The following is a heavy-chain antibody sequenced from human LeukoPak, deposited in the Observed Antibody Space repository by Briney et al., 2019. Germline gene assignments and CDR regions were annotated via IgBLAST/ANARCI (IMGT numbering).Heavy chain of an antibody. CDR2: INTDGSVS. CDR3: GRVNGDSAWVDP. Sequence: GGSLRLSCAASGFTFSSHWMYWVRQAPGKGLAWVARINTDGSVSAYPDSVEGRFTISRDNAKNTLLLQMNSLRAEDTAVYYCGRVNGDSAWVDPWGQGTLVTVSS. J-gene: IGHJ5*02. D-gene: IGHD3-10*01. CDR1: GFTFSSHW. V-gene: IGHV3-74*01.